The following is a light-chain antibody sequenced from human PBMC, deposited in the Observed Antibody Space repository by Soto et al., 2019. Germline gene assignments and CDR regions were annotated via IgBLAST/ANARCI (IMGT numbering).Light chain of an antibody. CDR2: GAS. Sequence: EIVLTQSPGTLSLSPGERATLSCRASQSVSSSYLAWYQQKPGQAPRLLIYGASSRATGIPDRFSGSGSGTDFTLTISRLEPEDFAVYYCQQSGTFGPGTKVEIK. CDR3: QQSGT. CDR1: QSVSSSY. J-gene: IGKJ3*01. V-gene: IGKV3-20*01.